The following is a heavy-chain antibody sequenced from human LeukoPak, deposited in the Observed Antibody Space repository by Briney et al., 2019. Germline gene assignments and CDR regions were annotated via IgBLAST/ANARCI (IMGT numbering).Heavy chain of an antibody. CDR3: ARPSHPGDYDRDAFDI. J-gene: IGHJ3*02. V-gene: IGHV4-61*02. CDR1: GGSISSGSYY. CDR2: IYTSGST. Sequence: PSQTLSLTCTVSGGSISSGSYYWSWIRQPAGKGLEWIGRIYTSGSTNYNPSLKSRVTISVDTSKNQFSLKLSSVTAADTAVYYCARPSHPGDYDRDAFDIWGQGTMVTVSS. D-gene: IGHD3-22*01.